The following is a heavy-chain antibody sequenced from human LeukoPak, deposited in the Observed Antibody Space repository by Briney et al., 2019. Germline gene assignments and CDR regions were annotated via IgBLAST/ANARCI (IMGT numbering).Heavy chain of an antibody. CDR2: ISGSGGST. Sequence: PGGSLRLSCAASGFTFSSYAMSWVRQAPGKGLEWVSAISGSGGSTYYADSVKGRFTISRDNSKNTLYLQMNSLRAEDTAVYYCARLGYCSSTSCYTEGGYYYYGMDVWGQGTTVTVSS. CDR3: ARLGYCSSTSCYTEGGYYYYGMDV. CDR1: GFTFSSYA. V-gene: IGHV3-23*01. J-gene: IGHJ6*02. D-gene: IGHD2-2*02.